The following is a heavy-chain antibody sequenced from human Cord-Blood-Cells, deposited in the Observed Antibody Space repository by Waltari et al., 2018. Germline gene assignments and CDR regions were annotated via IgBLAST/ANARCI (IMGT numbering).Heavy chain of an antibody. Sequence: QVQLQQWGAGRLKPSETLSLTCAVYGGSFLGSYWSWNRPPPGKGLEWIGEINHSGSTNYNPSLKSRVTISVDTSKNQFSLKLSSVTAADTAVYYCAGGSSSWYNWFDPWGQGTLVTVSS. D-gene: IGHD6-13*01. CDR3: AGGSSSWYNWFDP. CDR1: GGSFLGSY. CDR2: INHSGST. V-gene: IGHV4-34*01. J-gene: IGHJ5*02.